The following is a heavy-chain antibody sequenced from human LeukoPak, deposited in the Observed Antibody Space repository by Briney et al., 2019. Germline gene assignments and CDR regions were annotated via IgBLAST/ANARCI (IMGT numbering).Heavy chain of an antibody. CDR3: ARFRAELVIKHYYYYYGMDV. V-gene: IGHV4-59*01. CDR1: GGSISSYY. Sequence: SETLSLTCTVSGGSISSYYWSWIRQPPGKGLEWIGYIYYSGSTNYNPSLKSRVTMTRNTSISTAYMELSSLRSEDTAVYYCARFRAELVIKHYYYYYGMDVWGQGTTVTVSS. D-gene: IGHD3-9*01. J-gene: IGHJ6*02. CDR2: IYYSGST.